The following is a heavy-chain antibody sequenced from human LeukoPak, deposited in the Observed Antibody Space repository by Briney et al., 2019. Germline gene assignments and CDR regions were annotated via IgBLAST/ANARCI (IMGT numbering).Heavy chain of an antibody. Sequence: SETLSLTCTVSGGSISSYYWSWIRQPPGKGLEWIGYIYYSGSTNYNPSLKSRVTISVDTSKNQFSLKLSSVTAADTAVYYCARDSCRSISCYNNWFDPWGQGTLVTVSS. V-gene: IGHV4-59*12. D-gene: IGHD2-2*02. CDR2: IYYSGST. CDR1: GGSISSYY. J-gene: IGHJ5*02. CDR3: ARDSCRSISCYNNWFDP.